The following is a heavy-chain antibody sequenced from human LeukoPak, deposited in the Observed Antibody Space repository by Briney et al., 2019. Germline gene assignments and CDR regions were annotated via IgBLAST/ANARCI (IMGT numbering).Heavy chain of an antibody. CDR3: ARGYSGYDY. D-gene: IGHD5-12*01. CDR1: GGSISSGGYY. Sequence: PSETLSLTCVVSGGSISSGGYYWSWIRQPPGKGLEWIGYIYYSGSTNYNPSLKSRVTISVDTSKNQFSLKLSSVTAADTAVYYCARGYSGYDYWGQGTLVTVSS. CDR2: IYYSGST. V-gene: IGHV4-61*08. J-gene: IGHJ4*02.